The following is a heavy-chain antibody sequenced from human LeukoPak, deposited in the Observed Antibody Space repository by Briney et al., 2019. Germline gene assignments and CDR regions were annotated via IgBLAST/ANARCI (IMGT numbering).Heavy chain of an antibody. CDR2: ISSSSSYI. Sequence: PGGSLRLSCAASGFTFSSYSVNWVRQAPGKGLEWVSSISSSSSYIYYAGSVKGRFTISRDNAKNSLYLQMNSLRTEDTAVYYCARLATNGGYGYWGQGTLVTVSS. CDR3: ARLATNGGYGY. J-gene: IGHJ4*02. CDR1: GFTFSSYS. D-gene: IGHD5-12*01. V-gene: IGHV3-21*01.